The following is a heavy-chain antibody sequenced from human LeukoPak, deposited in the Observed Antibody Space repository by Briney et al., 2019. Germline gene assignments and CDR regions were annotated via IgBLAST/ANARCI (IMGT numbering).Heavy chain of an antibody. D-gene: IGHD3-16*01. V-gene: IGHV3-48*03. CDR3: AREYMIT. Sequence: PGGSLRLPLAASGSAFSSHEMNWVRQAPGKGLEWVSYISDVGTTIYYADSVKGRFTISRDNAKNSLYLQMNSLRAEDTAVYYCAREYMITWGQGTMVTVSS. CDR1: GSAFSSHE. CDR2: ISDVGTTI. J-gene: IGHJ3*01.